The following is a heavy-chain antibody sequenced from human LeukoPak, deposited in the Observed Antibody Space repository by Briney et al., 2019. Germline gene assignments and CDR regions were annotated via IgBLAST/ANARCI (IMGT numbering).Heavy chain of an antibody. J-gene: IGHJ4*02. V-gene: IGHV3-9*01. Sequence: PGGSLRLSCAASGFTFDDYAMHWVRQAPGKGLEWVSGISWNSGSIGYADSVKGRFTISRDNAKNSLYLQMNSLRAEDTAVYYCARSSNKRFDYWGQGTLVTVSS. D-gene: IGHD1/OR15-1a*01. CDR3: ARSSNKRFDY. CDR1: GFTFDDYA. CDR2: ISWNSGSI.